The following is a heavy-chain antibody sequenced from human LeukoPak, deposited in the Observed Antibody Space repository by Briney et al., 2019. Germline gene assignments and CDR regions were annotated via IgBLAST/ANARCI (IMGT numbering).Heavy chain of an antibody. J-gene: IGHJ4*02. CDR3: ARVPSPLSYFDS. V-gene: IGHV3-11*01. Sequence: NPGGSLRLSCAASGFTFSDYYMTWIRQAPGKGLEWISYISSDGTTIYYADSVKGRFTISRDNAKNSLYLQINSLRAEDTAVYYCARVPSPLSYFDSWGQGTLVTVSS. CDR1: GFTFSDYY. CDR2: ISSDGTTI.